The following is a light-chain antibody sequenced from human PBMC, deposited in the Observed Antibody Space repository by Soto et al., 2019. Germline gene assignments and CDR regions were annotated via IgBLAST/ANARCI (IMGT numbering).Light chain of an antibody. CDR1: QSISSW. V-gene: IGKV1-5*01. CDR2: DAS. J-gene: IGKJ1*01. CDR3: QQYNSYPWT. Sequence: DIQMTQSPSTLSASVGDRVTITCRVSQSISSWLAWYQQKPGKAPKLLIYDASSLERGVPSRFSGSGSGTEFTLTISSLQPDDFATYYCQQYNSYPWTFGQGTKVEIK.